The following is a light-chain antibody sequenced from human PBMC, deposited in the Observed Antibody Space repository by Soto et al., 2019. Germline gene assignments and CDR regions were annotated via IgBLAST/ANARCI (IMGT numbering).Light chain of an antibody. CDR3: SSYTTSRIYV. V-gene: IGLV2-14*01. Sequence: QSALTQPASVSGSPGQSITISCTGTSSDVGGYNYVSWYQHHPGKAPKLMIYEVNNRPSGVSNRFSGSKSGNTASLTISGLQAEDEADYYCSSYTTSRIYVCGTGTKVTVL. J-gene: IGLJ1*01. CDR1: SSDVGGYNY. CDR2: EVN.